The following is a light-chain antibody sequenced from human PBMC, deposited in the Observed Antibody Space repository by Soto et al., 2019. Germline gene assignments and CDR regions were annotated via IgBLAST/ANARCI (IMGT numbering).Light chain of an antibody. CDR1: SSDVGTYNY. V-gene: IGLV2-14*01. CDR3: NSYAGSNTYV. J-gene: IGLJ1*01. Sequence: QSALTQPASVSGSPGQSITISCTGTSSDVGTYNYVSWYQQHPGKAPKLMIYGVSNRPSGIPNRFSGSKSGNTASLTISGLQAEDEADYYCNSYAGSNTYVFGTGTKVTVL. CDR2: GVS.